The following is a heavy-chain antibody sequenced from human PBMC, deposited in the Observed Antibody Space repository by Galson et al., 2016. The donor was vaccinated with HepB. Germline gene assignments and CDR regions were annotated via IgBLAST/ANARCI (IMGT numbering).Heavy chain of an antibody. CDR3: ARGGYCIGDNCFVYYYYGMEV. CDR1: GFTFNNNW. D-gene: IGHD2-15*01. J-gene: IGHJ6*02. Sequence: SLRLSCAASGFTFNNNWMHWVRQGPGKGLVWVSRINSDGSSTSYADSVKGRFTISRDNAKNTVYLQMKRLRVGDTAVYFCARGGYCIGDNCFVYYYYGMEVWGQGTAVTVSS. V-gene: IGHV3-74*01. CDR2: INSDGSST.